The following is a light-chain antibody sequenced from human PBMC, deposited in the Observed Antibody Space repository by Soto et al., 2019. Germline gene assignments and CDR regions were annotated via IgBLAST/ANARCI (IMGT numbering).Light chain of an antibody. CDR2: DAS. CDR1: QRVAKF. V-gene: IGKV3-11*01. CDR3: QQRTNWPLT. J-gene: IGKJ4*01. Sequence: EIVLTQSPDTLSLSPGESATLSCRASQRVAKFLAWYQQKGGQAPRLLIFDASTRATGVPGRFNGSGSGTAFTLTINSLQPDDAAVDFCQQRTNWPLTFGGGTKVDVK.